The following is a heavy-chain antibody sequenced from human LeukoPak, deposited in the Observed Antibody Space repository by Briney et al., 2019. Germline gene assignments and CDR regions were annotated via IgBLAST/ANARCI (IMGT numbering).Heavy chain of an antibody. CDR3: ARHDYGPYWYFDL. CDR1: GGSLKSSSYY. CDR2: IFCSGST. Sequence: SETLSLTCTVSGGSLKSSSYYWGWIRQPPGKGLEWMGSIFCSGSTYHNPSLKSRVTIPVDTSKNQFSLKLSSVTAADMAVYYCARHDYGPYWYFDLWGRGTLVTVSS. J-gene: IGHJ2*01. D-gene: IGHD4-17*01. V-gene: IGHV4-39*01.